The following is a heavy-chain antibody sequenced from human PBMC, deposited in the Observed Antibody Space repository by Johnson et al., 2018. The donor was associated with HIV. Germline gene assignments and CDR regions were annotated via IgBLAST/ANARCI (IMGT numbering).Heavy chain of an antibody. Sequence: VQLVESGGGVIRPGGSLRLSCAASGFTFHDYGMSWVRQAPGKGLVWVSGINWNGGRTGYADSVKGRFTISRYNAKNSLYLQMNSLRADDTALYYCARVVVVIAIGGTDAFDIWGQGTMVTVSS. CDR2: INWNGGRT. D-gene: IGHD2-21*01. V-gene: IGHV3-20*04. CDR1: GFTFHDYG. CDR3: ARVVVVIAIGGTDAFDI. J-gene: IGHJ3*02.